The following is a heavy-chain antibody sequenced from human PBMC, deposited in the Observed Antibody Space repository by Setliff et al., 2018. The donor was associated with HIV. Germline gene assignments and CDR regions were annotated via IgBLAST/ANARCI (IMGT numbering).Heavy chain of an antibody. CDR3: AREHCSGGSCNGFDI. D-gene: IGHD2-15*01. J-gene: IGHJ3*02. CDR1: GDSVRSSRYY. CDR2: FDSSGGT. V-gene: IGHV4-61*02. Sequence: LSLTCTVSGDSVRSSRYYWSWIRQPAGMGLEWIGRFDSSGGTDYNPSLKSRVTISLVTSRNQFSLTLGSVTAADTAMYYCAREHCSGGSCNGFDIWGQGTRVTV.